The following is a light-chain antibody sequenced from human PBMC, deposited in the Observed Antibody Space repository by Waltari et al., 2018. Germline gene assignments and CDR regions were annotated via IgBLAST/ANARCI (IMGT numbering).Light chain of an antibody. CDR2: EDN. CDR1: SGSIASNS. Sequence: NFMLTQPHSGSESPGKTVTISCTRSSGSIASNSVQWYQQRPGSAPTTVIYEDNQRPSGVPDRFSGSIDSSSNSASLTISGLKTEDEADYYCQSYDSSSWVFGGGTKLTVL. J-gene: IGLJ3*02. V-gene: IGLV6-57*03. CDR3: QSYDSSSWV.